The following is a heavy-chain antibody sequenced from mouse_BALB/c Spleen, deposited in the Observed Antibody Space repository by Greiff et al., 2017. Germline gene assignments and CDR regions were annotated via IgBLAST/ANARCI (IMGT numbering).Heavy chain of an antibody. CDR3: ARGRYDGPYAMDY. CDR1: GFSLSTSGMC. D-gene: IGHD2-14*01. J-gene: IGHJ4*01. Sequence: QVTLNECGPGILQPSQTLSLTCSFSGFSLSTSGMCVGWIRQPSGKGLEWLAHIWWDDVKRYNPALKCRLTISKDTSSSQVFLKSASVDTADTATYYCARGRYDGPYAMDYWGQGTSVTGSS. CDR2: IWWDDVK. V-gene: IGHV8-8*01.